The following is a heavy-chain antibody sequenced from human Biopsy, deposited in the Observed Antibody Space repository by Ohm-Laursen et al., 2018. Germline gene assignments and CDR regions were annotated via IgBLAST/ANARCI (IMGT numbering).Heavy chain of an antibody. CDR1: GYTFAGYY. Sequence: GSSVKVSCKGSGYTFAGYYLHWVRQAPGHGLEWMGWINPNSGNANYAQSFQGRLTVTRDTSISTAYMELTSLTFDDTAIYYCARVPAYPSIDGYYGLDLWGQGTTVIVSS. D-gene: IGHD3-9*01. V-gene: IGHV1-2*02. J-gene: IGHJ6*02. CDR2: INPNSGNA. CDR3: ARVPAYPSIDGYYGLDL.